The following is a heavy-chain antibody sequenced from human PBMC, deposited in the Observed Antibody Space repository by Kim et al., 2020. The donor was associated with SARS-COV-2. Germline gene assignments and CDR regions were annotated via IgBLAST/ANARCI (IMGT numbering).Heavy chain of an antibody. CDR2: ISSSSSTI. J-gene: IGHJ4*02. Sequence: GGSLRLSCAASGFTFSSYSMNWVRQAPGKGLEWVSYISSSSSTIYYADSVKDRFTISRDNAKNSLYLQMDSLRAEDTAVYYCASLGGGDYDYWGQGTLVTVSS. V-gene: IGHV3-48*01. D-gene: IGHD4-17*01. CDR1: GFTFSSYS. CDR3: ASLGGGDYDY.